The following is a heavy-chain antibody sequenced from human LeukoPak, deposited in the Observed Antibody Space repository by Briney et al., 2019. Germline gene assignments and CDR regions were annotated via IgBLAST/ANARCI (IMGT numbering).Heavy chain of an antibody. J-gene: IGHJ4*02. D-gene: IGHD3-22*01. CDR3: ARHGLTSSYYFLDY. V-gene: IGHV4-59*08. CDR2: IYYRRTT. CDR1: GGSISSYH. Sequence: SETLSLTCTVSGGSISSYHWSWIRQPPGQGLKWIGYIYYRRTTNYSPSLKSRLTVSVDTCRKQFSLKLSSVTAADTAVYYCARHGLTSSYYFLDYWGQGILVTVSS.